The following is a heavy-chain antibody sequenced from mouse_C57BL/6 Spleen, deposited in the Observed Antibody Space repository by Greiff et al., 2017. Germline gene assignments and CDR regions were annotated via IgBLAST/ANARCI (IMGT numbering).Heavy chain of an antibody. CDR2: LDPSDSYT. V-gene: IGHV1-69*01. CDR1: GYTFTSYW. D-gene: IGHD1-1*01. CDR3: ARSTVVATDYAMDY. J-gene: IGHJ4*01. Sequence: QVQLQQPGAALVMPGASVKLSCKASGYTFTSYWMHWVKQRPGQGLEWIGELDPSDSYTNYNQKFKGKSTLTVDKSSSTAYRQLSSLTSEDSAVYYCARSTVVATDYAMDYWGQGTSVTVSS.